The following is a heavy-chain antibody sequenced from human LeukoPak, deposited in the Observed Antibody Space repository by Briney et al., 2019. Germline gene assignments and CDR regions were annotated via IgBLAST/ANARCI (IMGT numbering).Heavy chain of an antibody. CDR1: GGTFSSYA. J-gene: IGHJ4*02. Sequence: PGGSLRLSCVASGGTFSSYAMHWVRQAPGERLEWVAVISYDGSNKYYADSVKGRFTISGDNSKNTLYLQMNSLRAEDTAVYYCAREIYCSGGSCSDYWGQGTLVTVSS. CDR2: ISYDGSNK. D-gene: IGHD2-15*01. V-gene: IGHV3-30*04. CDR3: AREIYCSGGSCSDY.